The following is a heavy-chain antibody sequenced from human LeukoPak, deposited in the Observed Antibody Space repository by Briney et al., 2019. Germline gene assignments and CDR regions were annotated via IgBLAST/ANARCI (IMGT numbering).Heavy chain of an antibody. J-gene: IGHJ4*02. V-gene: IGHV3-21*01. D-gene: IGHD1-26*01. Sequence: GGSLRLSCAASGFTFSSYSMNWVRQAPGKGLGWVSSISSSSSYIYYADSVKGRFTISRDNAKNSLYLQMNSLRAEDTAVYYCARVDIVGATHFDYWGQGTLVAVSS. CDR3: ARVDIVGATHFDY. CDR2: ISSSSSYI. CDR1: GFTFSSYS.